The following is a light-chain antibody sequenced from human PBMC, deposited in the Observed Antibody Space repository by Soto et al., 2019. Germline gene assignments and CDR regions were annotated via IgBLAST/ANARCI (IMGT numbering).Light chain of an antibody. CDR1: QSISSY. CDR2: AAS. V-gene: IGKV1-39*01. CDR3: QQSYSTLQLT. Sequence: DIQMTQSPSSLSASVGDRVTITCRASQSISSYLNWYQQKPGKAPKLLIYAASSLQSGGPSRFSGSGSGTDFTLTISSLQPEDFATYYCQQSYSTLQLTFGGGTKVEIK. J-gene: IGKJ4*01.